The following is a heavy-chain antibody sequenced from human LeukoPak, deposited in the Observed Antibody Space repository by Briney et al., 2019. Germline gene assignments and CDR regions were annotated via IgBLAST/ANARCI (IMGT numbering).Heavy chain of an antibody. CDR1: GGTFSSSA. Sequence: ASVKVSCKASGGTFSSSAISWVRQAPGQGLEWMGGIIPIFGTANYAQKFQGRVTITTDESTSTAYMELSSLRSEDTAVYYCARVVSDDSSGYPFDYWGQGTLVTVSS. CDR3: ARVVSDDSSGYPFDY. V-gene: IGHV1-69*05. J-gene: IGHJ4*02. D-gene: IGHD3-22*01. CDR2: IIPIFGTA.